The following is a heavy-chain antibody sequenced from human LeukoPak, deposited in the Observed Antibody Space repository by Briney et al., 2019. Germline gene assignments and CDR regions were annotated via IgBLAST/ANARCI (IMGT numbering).Heavy chain of an antibody. CDR2: IEDDGNKK. J-gene: IGHJ4*02. V-gene: IGHV3-7*01. D-gene: IGHD6-13*01. Sequence: PGGSLRLSCATSGFTLSNFWMNWVRQAPGKGLEWAANIEDDGNKKNYVDSVKGRFTISRDDVKNSIYLQMNSLRADDTAVYYCARGRGIALWGQGTLATVSS. CDR3: ARGRGIAL. CDR1: GFTLSNFW.